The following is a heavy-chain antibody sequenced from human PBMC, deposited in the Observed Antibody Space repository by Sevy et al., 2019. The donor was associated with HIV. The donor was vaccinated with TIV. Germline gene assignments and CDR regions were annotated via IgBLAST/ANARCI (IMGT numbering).Heavy chain of an antibody. CDR1: GYTFTSYG. J-gene: IGHJ3*02. CDR3: ARDRSRSGSPSGVDAFDI. V-gene: IGHV1-18*01. Sequence: ASVKVSCKASGYTFTSYGISWVRQAPGQGLEWMGWISAYNGNTNYAQKLQGRVTMTTDTSTSTAYMERSSLRSDDTAVYYCARDRSRSGSPSGVDAFDIWGQGTMVTVSS. D-gene: IGHD1-26*01. CDR2: ISAYNGNT.